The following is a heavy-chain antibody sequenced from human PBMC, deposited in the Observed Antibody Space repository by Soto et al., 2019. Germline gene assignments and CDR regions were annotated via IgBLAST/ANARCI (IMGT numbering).Heavy chain of an antibody. D-gene: IGHD4-4*01. Sequence: GGSLRLSCAASGFTFSSYSMNWVRQAPGKGLEWVSSISSSSSYIYYADSVKGRFTISRDNAKNSLYLQMNSLRAEDTAVYYCAREPLDSNYLYYYYGMDVWGQGTTVTVSS. J-gene: IGHJ6*02. CDR1: GFTFSSYS. V-gene: IGHV3-21*04. CDR2: ISSSSSYI. CDR3: AREPLDSNYLYYYYGMDV.